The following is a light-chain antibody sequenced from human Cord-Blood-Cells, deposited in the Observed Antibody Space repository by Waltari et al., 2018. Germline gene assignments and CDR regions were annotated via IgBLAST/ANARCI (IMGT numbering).Light chain of an antibody. Sequence: QSVLTQPPSASGTPGQRVTISCSGSSSNLGSNYVYWYQQLPGTAPQPLIYRNKRRPSGVPDRLSGSNSGTSASLAISGLRSEDDADYYCAAWDDSLSGYVFGTGTKVTVL. CDR3: AAWDDSLSGYV. J-gene: IGLJ1*01. V-gene: IGLV1-47*01. CDR1: SSNLGSNY. CDR2: RNK.